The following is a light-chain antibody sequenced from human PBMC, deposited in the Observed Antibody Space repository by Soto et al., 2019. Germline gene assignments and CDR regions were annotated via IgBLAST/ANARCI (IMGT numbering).Light chain of an antibody. CDR1: QGIKND. CDR3: LQDYNYPYT. Sequence: AIQMTQSPSSLSASVGDRVTITCRASQGIKNDVGWYQQKPGKAPKLLIYAASSLQSGVPPRFSGSGSGTDFTLTISSLQPEDFATYYCLQDYNYPYTFCQGTKLEIK. CDR2: AAS. J-gene: IGKJ2*01. V-gene: IGKV1-6*01.